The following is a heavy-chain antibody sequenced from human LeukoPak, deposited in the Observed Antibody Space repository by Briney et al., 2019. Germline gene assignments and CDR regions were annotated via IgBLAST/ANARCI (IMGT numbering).Heavy chain of an antibody. CDR2: ISAYNGNT. V-gene: IGHV1-18*01. J-gene: IGHJ3*02. CDR3: ARAYRTYYYDSSGYYCSSLDAFDI. Sequence: ASVKVSCKASGYTFTSYGISWVRQAPGQGLEWMGWISAYNGNTNYAQKLQGRVTMTTDTSTSTAYMELRSLRSDDTAVYYCARAYRTYYYDSSGYYCSSLDAFDIWGQGTMVTVSS. CDR1: GYTFTSYG. D-gene: IGHD3-22*01.